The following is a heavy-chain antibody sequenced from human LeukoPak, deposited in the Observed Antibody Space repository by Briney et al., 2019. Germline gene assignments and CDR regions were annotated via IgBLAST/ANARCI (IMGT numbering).Heavy chain of an antibody. D-gene: IGHD4/OR15-4a*01. CDR2: IRSRANNYAT. V-gene: IGHV3-73*01. J-gene: IGHJ4*02. CDR1: GFTFSGSA. CDR3: SISHDYGDN. Sequence: SGGSLKLSCAASGFTFSGSAMHWVRQASGKGLVWVGRIRSRANNYATAYAASVKGRFTISRVDSKNTAYLQMNSLKIEDTAVYYCSISHDYGDNWGQGTLVTVSS.